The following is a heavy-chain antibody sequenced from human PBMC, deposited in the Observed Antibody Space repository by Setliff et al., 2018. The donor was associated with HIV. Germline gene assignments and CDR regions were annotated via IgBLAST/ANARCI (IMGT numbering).Heavy chain of an antibody. Sequence: SETLSLTCTVSGGSISSGGYYWTWIRQPPGKGLEWIGYINHSGSTNYNPSLKSRVTISADTSKNQFSLKLSSVTAADTAVYYCARGRNFWSDYYHYYYMDVWGKGTMVTVSS. CDR1: GGSISSGGYY. CDR2: INHSGST. V-gene: IGHV4-39*07. D-gene: IGHD3-3*01. J-gene: IGHJ6*03. CDR3: ARGRNFWSDYYHYYYMDV.